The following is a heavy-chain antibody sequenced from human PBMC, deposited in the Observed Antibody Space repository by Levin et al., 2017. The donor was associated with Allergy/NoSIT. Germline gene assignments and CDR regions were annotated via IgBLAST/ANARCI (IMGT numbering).Heavy chain of an antibody. D-gene: IGHD5-18*01. Sequence: SETLSLTCTVSGGSISSYYWSWIRQPPGKGLEWIGYIYYSGSTNYNPSLKSRVTISVETSKNQFSLKLSSVTAADTAVYYCARAVDTAMAHPLSYGMDVWGQGTTVTVSS. CDR2: IYYSGST. CDR3: ARAVDTAMAHPLSYGMDV. CDR1: GGSISSYY. V-gene: IGHV4-59*01. J-gene: IGHJ6*02.